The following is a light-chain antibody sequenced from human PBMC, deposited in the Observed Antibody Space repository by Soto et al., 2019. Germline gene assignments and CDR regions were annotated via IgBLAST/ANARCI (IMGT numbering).Light chain of an antibody. Sequence: DIPMTQSPSTLSAFVGDRVTITCRASQSVSSSLAWYQQKPGKAPKLLIYDASTLESGVPSRFSGSGYGTEFPLTIKSLQPGDFATDYCQQYESFSPYTFGQGTRLEI. CDR3: QQYESFSPYT. CDR2: DAS. CDR1: QSVSSS. J-gene: IGKJ2*01. V-gene: IGKV1-5*01.